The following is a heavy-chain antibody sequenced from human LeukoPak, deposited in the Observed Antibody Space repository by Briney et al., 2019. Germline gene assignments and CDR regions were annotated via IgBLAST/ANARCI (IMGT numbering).Heavy chain of an antibody. V-gene: IGHV3-53*01. CDR1: GFTVSSNY. Sequence: GGSLRLSCVVSGFTVSSNYMSWVRQAPGKGLEWVPIIYSGGSTYYADSVKGRFTISRDNSKNTVYLQMNSLRAEDTAVYYCARANSATIPGVDPWGQGTLVTVSS. CDR3: ARANSATIPGVDP. J-gene: IGHJ5*02. D-gene: IGHD7-27*01. CDR2: IYSGGST.